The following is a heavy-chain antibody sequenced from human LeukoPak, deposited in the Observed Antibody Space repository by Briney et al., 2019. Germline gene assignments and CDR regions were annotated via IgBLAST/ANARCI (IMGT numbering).Heavy chain of an antibody. J-gene: IGHJ4*02. D-gene: IGHD4-23*01. V-gene: IGHV1-46*01. Sequence: GASVKVSCKAPGYTFTSYYMHWVRQAPGQGLEWMGIINPSGGSTSYAQKFQGRVTMTRDTSTSTVYMELSSLRSEDTAVYYCARAGYGGNYDYWGQGTLVTVSS. CDR2: INPSGGST. CDR1: GYTFTSYY. CDR3: ARAGYGGNYDY.